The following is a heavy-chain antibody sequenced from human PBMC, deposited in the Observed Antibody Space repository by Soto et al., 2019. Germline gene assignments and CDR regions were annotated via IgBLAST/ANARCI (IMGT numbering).Heavy chain of an antibody. V-gene: IGHV3-9*01. J-gene: IGHJ6*02. CDR2: ISWDGGRI. CDR3: AKVAVKQNKPRYYFYGMDV. CDR1: GFNFAEYA. Sequence: GGSLRLSCAASGFNFAEYAMHWVRQIPGKGLEWVSGISWDGGRIGYADSVKGRFTISRDNAKKSLFLQMNSLRPEDTALYYCAKVAVKQNKPRYYFYGMDVWGQGTTVTVSS.